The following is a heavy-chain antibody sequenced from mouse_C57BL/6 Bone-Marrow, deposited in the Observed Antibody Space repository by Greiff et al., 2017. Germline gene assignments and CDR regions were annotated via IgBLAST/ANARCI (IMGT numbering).Heavy chain of an antibody. J-gene: IGHJ3*01. CDR2: ISAGGSYT. CDR1: GFTFSSYA. V-gene: IGHV5-4*01. Sequence: EVMLVESGGGLVKPGGSLKLSCAASGFTFSSYAMSWVRQTPEKRLEWVATISAGGSYTYYPDNVKGRFTISRDNAKNNLYLQMSHLKSEDTAMYYCARERASNPFAYWGQGTLVTVSA. CDR3: ARERASNPFAY. D-gene: IGHD2-5*01.